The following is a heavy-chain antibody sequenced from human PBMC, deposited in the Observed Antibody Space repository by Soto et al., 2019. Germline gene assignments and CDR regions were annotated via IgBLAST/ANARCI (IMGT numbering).Heavy chain of an antibody. J-gene: IGHJ5*02. Sequence: SETLSLTCAVSGYSISSGSYWGCIRQPPEKGLEWIGNIYHSGTTYYNPSLKSRVTMSVDTSRNQFSLKLTSVTAADTGAYYCASLPMFGVVRQDKRWFDPWGQGILVTVSS. CDR2: IYHSGTT. V-gene: IGHV4-38-2*01. CDR3: ASLPMFGVVRQDKRWFDP. D-gene: IGHD3-3*02. CDR1: GYSISSGSY.